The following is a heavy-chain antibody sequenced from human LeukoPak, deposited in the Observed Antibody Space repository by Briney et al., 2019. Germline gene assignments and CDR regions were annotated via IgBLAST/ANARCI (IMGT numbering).Heavy chain of an antibody. J-gene: IGHJ6*03. CDR3: ARDGPLYDFWSGYYRADYYYYMDV. Sequence: NPSETLSLTCTVSGGSISSYYWSWIRQPPGKGLEWTGYIYYSGSTNYNPSLKSRVTISVDTSKNQFSLKLSSVTAADTAVYYCARDGPLYDFWSGYYRADYYYYMDVWGKGTTVTVSS. CDR1: GGSISSYY. CDR2: IYYSGST. V-gene: IGHV4-59*01. D-gene: IGHD3-3*01.